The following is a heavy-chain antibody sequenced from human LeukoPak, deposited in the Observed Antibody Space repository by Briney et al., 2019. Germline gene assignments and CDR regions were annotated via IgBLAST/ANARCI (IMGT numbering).Heavy chain of an antibody. J-gene: IGHJ4*02. V-gene: IGHV4-59*08. CDR2: IYYSGST. Sequence: SETLPLTCTVSGGSISSYYWSWIRQPPGKGLEWIGYIYYSGSTNYNPSLKSRVTISVDTSKNQFSLKLSSVTAADTAVYYCARHTYNWNYLVDYWGQGTLVTVSS. CDR1: GGSISSYY. CDR3: ARHTYNWNYLVDY. D-gene: IGHD1-7*01.